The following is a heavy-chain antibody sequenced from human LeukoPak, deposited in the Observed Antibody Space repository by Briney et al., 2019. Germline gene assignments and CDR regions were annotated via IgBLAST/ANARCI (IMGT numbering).Heavy chain of an antibody. Sequence: PGRSLRLSCTASGFTFGDYVMSWFRQAPGKGLEWVGFIRSKAYGGTIEYAASVTGRFTISRDDSKYIAYLQMNSLKTEDTAVYYCTRDGSGSYGKRVAFDIWGQGTMVTVSS. CDR1: GFTFGDYV. CDR3: TRDGSGSYGKRVAFDI. J-gene: IGHJ3*02. V-gene: IGHV3-49*03. CDR2: IRSKAYGGTI. D-gene: IGHD1-26*01.